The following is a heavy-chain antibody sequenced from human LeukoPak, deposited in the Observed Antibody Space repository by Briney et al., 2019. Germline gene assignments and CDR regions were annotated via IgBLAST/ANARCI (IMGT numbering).Heavy chain of an antibody. CDR1: GFTFSSYS. D-gene: IGHD6-19*01. J-gene: IGHJ3*02. CDR3: ARENQWLVDDAFDI. CDR2: ISGSGGST. V-gene: IGHV3-23*01. Sequence: PGGSLRLSCAASGFTFSSYSMNWVRQAPGKGLEWVSAISGSGGSTYYADSVKGRFTIPRDNSKNTLYLQMNSLRAEDTAVYYCARENQWLVDDAFDIWGQGTTVTVSS.